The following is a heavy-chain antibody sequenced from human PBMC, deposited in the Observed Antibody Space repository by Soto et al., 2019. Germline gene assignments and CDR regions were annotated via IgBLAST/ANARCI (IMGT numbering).Heavy chain of an antibody. CDR3: ARPRIMATITPFDY. J-gene: IGHJ4*02. CDR2: FYSSGST. D-gene: IGHD5-12*01. V-gene: IGHV4-39*01. Sequence: TLSLTCTVSGGSMISYYWGWIRQPPGKGLEWIGSFYSSGSTYYNPSLKSRVTISVDTSKNQFSLRLSSVTAADTAVYYCARPRIMATITPFDYWGQGTLVNVSS. CDR1: GGSMISYY.